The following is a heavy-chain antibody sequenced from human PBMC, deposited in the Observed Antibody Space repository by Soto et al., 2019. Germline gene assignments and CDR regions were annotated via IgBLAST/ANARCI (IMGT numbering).Heavy chain of an antibody. V-gene: IGHV3-33*07. CDR2: IVSDGSNK. Sequence: GGSLRLSCAASGFPCGEYGMYWVRQAPGKGLEMVALIVSDGSNKYYADSVKGRFTISRDNSKKTLYLQMNSLRVEDTAVYYCARVFDTYYFDSWGQGNMVTVS. D-gene: IGHD3-9*01. J-gene: IGHJ4*02. CDR3: ARVFDTYYFDS. CDR1: GFPCGEYG.